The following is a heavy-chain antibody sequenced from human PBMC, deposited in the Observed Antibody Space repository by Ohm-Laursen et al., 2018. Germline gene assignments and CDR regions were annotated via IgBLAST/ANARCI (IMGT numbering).Heavy chain of an antibody. CDR3: ARRGHAFDI. J-gene: IGHJ3*02. CDR2: IYYSGTT. CDR1: GASISSYY. Sequence: SETLSLTCTVSGASISSYYWSWIRQPPGKGLEWIGYIYYSGTTNYNPSLKSRVTISLNTSKNQFSLKLSSVTAADTAVYYCARRGHAFDIWGQGTMVTVSS. V-gene: IGHV4-59*01.